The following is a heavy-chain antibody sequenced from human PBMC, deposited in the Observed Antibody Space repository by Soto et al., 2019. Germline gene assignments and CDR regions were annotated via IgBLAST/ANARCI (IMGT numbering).Heavy chain of an antibody. CDR3: AVRYYYDSSGYDEAPDYFDY. D-gene: IGHD3-22*01. Sequence: ASVKVSCKASGYTFTSYDINWVRQATGQGLEWMGWMNPNSGNTGYAQKFQGRVTMTRNTSISTAYMELSSRRSEDTAVYYCAVRYYYDSSGYDEAPDYFDYWGQGTLVTVSS. CDR2: MNPNSGNT. CDR1: GYTFTSYD. J-gene: IGHJ4*02. V-gene: IGHV1-8*01.